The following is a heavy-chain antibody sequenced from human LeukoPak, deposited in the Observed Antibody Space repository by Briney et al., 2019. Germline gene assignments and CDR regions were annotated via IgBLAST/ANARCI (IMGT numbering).Heavy chain of an antibody. CDR3: ARDTEGWEPFDY. CDR1: GGTFSSYA. CDR2: IIPIFGTA. V-gene: IGHV1-69*05. D-gene: IGHD1-26*01. J-gene: IGHJ4*02. Sequence: ASVKVSCKASGGTFSSYAISWVRQAPGQGLEWMGGIIPIFGTANYAQKFQGRVTITTDESTSTAYMELRSLRSDDTAVYYCARDTEGWEPFDYWGQGTLVTVSS.